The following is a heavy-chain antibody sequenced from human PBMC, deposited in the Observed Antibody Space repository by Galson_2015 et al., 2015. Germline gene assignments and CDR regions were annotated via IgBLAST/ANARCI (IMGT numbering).Heavy chain of an antibody. CDR2: ISWNSGSI. Sequence: SLRLSCAASGFTFSSYAMHWVRQAPGKGLEWVSGISWNSGSIGYADSVKGRFTISRDNAKNSLYLQMNSLRAEDTALYYCAKAGVGGYNYYYYYGMDVWGQGTTVTVSS. V-gene: IGHV3-9*01. D-gene: IGHD3-22*01. CDR3: AKAGVGGYNYYYYYGMDV. CDR1: GFTFSSYA. J-gene: IGHJ6*02.